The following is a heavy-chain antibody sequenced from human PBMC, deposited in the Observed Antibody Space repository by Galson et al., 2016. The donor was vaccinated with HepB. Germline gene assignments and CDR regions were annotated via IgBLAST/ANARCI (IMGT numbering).Heavy chain of an antibody. CDR3: ARAGTTVTTHYYYLDS. CDR2: FYRSETT. CDR1: GSSISSGYY. Sequence: ETLSLTCAVSGSSISSGYYWGWIRQSPGKGLEWIASFYRSETTYYAPSLKSRVTISVDTSKNQFSLKLSSVIAADTAVYYCARAGTTVTTHYYYLDSWGQGTLVTVSP. D-gene: IGHD4-17*01. V-gene: IGHV4-38-2*01. J-gene: IGHJ4*02.